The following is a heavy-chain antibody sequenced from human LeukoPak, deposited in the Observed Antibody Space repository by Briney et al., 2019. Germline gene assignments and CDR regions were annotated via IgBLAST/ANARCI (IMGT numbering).Heavy chain of an antibody. CDR2: MNPNSGNT. J-gene: IGHJ3*02. V-gene: IGHV1-8*03. Sequence: GASVKVSCKASGYTFTSYDINWVRQATGQGLEWMGWMNPNSGNTGYAQKFQGRVTITRNTSISTAYMELSRLRSDDTAVYYCARVSRIDAFDIWGQGTMVTVSS. CDR1: GYTFTSYD. CDR3: ARVSRIDAFDI. D-gene: IGHD1-14*01.